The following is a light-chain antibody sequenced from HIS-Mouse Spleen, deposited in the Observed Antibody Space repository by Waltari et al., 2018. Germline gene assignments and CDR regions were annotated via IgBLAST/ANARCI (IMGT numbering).Light chain of an antibody. CDR1: SRDVGTYTL. Sequence: QSALTQPAPVSGSPASSITIPCPGTSRDVGTYTLVSWYQHHPGKAPKLMIYAGSKRPSGVSNRFSGSKSGNTASLTISGLQAEDEADYYCCSYAGSSTWVFGGGTKLTVL. CDR2: AGS. V-gene: IGLV2-23*01. J-gene: IGLJ3*02. CDR3: CSYAGSSTWV.